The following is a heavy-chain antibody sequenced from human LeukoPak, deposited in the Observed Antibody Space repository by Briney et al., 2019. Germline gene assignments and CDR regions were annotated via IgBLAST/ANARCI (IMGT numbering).Heavy chain of an antibody. CDR2: IYYSGST. CDR3: ARGYGPFDP. V-gene: IGHV4-31*03. Sequence: SETLSLTCTVSGGSVSSGSYYWSWIRQHPGKGLEWIGYIYYSGSTYYNPSLKSRLTISVDTSKNQFSLKLSSVTAADTAVYYCARGYGPFDPWGQGTLVTVSS. CDR1: GGSVSSGSYY. D-gene: IGHD5-12*01. J-gene: IGHJ5*02.